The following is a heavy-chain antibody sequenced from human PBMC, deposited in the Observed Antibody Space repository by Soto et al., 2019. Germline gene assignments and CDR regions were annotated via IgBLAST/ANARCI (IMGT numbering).Heavy chain of an antibody. CDR1: GYTFTSYY. J-gene: IGHJ3*02. Sequence: ASVNVSCKASGYTFTSYYMHWVRQAPGQGLEWMGIINPSGGSTSYAQKFQGRVTMTRDTSTSTVYMELSSLRSEDTAVYYCARDLEGYCSGGSCGAFDIWGQGTMVTVSS. V-gene: IGHV1-46*01. D-gene: IGHD2-15*01. CDR3: ARDLEGYCSGGSCGAFDI. CDR2: INPSGGST.